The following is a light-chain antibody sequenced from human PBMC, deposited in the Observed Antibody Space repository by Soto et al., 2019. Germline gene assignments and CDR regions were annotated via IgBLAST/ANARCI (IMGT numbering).Light chain of an antibody. CDR1: QGIGSY. CDR2: GAS. Sequence: DLPLTQSPSFLSASVGDRVTITCRASQGIGSYLGWYQQAPGKAPKLLIYGASTLQSGVPSRFSGSGSGTEFTLTISSLQPEDVATFCQQLNTYPAFAGGTKVE. CDR3: QQLNTYPA. V-gene: IGKV1-9*01. J-gene: IGKJ4*01.